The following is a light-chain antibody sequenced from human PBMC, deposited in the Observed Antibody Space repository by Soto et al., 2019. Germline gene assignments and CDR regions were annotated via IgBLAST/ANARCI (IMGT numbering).Light chain of an antibody. V-gene: IGKV3-11*01. J-gene: IGKJ5*01. CDR2: DAS. CDR1: QSVSSY. Sequence: EIVLTQSPATLSLSPGERATLSCRASQSVSSYLAWYQQKPGQAPRLLIYDASNRATGIPARFSGSGSGTDFTLTISSLGPEDFAVYYCQQRSNWAAITFGQGTRLEIK. CDR3: QQRSNWAAIT.